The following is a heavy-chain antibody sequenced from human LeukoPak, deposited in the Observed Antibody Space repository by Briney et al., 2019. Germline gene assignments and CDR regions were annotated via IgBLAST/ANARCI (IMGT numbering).Heavy chain of an antibody. CDR1: GGSISSYY. Sequence: SETLSLTCTVSGGSISSYYWSWIRQPPGKGLEWIGYIYYSGNTNYNPSLKSRVTIPVDTSKSQFSLKLSSVTATDTAVYYCARHPSAAAKLLFDYWGQGTLVTVSS. CDR3: ARHPSAAAKLLFDY. J-gene: IGHJ4*02. D-gene: IGHD6-13*01. V-gene: IGHV4-59*08. CDR2: IYYSGNT.